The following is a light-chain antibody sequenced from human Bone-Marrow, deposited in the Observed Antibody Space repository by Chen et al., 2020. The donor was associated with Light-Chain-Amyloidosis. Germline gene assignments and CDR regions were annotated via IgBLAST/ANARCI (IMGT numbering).Light chain of an antibody. CDR1: QGITNY. V-gene: IGKV1-8*01. J-gene: IGKJ4*01. Sequence: AIRLIQSPSSLSASTGDIVTITCRASQGITNYLAWYQQRPGEAPHLLISAASTLPSGVPSRFNGTGSGTAFTLTITSLQSEDFATYFCQQSYTYPLTFGGGTEVDI. CDR3: QQSYTYPLT. CDR2: AAS.